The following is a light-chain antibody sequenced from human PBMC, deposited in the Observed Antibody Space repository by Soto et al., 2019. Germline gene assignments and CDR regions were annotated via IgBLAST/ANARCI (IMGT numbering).Light chain of an antibody. CDR2: DVG. CDR1: SSDVGGYNY. Sequence: QSALTQPASVSRSPGQSITISCTGTSSDVGGYNYVSWYQQYPGKAPKLMIYDVGNRPSGVSNRFSGSKSGNTASLTISGLQAEDEADYYCSSYTSSSTPHVVFGGGTKLTVL. CDR3: SSYTSSSTPHVV. V-gene: IGLV2-14*01. J-gene: IGLJ2*01.